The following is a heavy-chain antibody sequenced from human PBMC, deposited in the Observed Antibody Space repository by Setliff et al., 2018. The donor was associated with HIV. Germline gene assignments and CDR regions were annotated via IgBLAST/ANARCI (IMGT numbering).Heavy chain of an antibody. CDR1: GGSFSGYY. Sequence: SETLSLTCAVYGGSFSGYYWSWIRQSPGKGLEWIGEINHSGSTKYNPSLKSRVTISVDTSKNQFSRKLSSVTAAETAVYYCARGTAYYNFWSGYSQDYYYYMDVGGKGTTVTVSS. CDR2: INHSGST. J-gene: IGHJ6*03. V-gene: IGHV4-34*01. CDR3: ARGTAYYNFWSGYSQDYYYYMDV. D-gene: IGHD3-3*01.